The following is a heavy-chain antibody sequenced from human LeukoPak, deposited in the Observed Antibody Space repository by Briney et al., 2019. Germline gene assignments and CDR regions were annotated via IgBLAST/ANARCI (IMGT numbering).Heavy chain of an antibody. D-gene: IGHD3-16*01. CDR1: GGTFSSYA. CDR2: IIPIFGAA. Sequence: WASVKVSCKASGGTFSSYAISWVRQAPGQGLEWMGGIIPIFGAANYAQKFQGRVTITADESTSTAYMELSSLRSEDTAVYYCARGSSPLGLFGWFDPWGQGTLVTVSS. V-gene: IGHV1-69*13. CDR3: ARGSSPLGLFGWFDP. J-gene: IGHJ5*02.